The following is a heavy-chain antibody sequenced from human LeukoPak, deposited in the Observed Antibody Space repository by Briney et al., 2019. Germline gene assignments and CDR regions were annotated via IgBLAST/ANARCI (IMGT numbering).Heavy chain of an antibody. D-gene: IGHD4-17*01. CDR3: VRQAVSGDYGTAY. CDR2: INPAGSSS. J-gene: IGHJ4*02. Sequence: GVSLRLSCAASGFTFRNYWMHWVRHAPGKGLAWVSRINPAGSSSNYADSVKARFTMSRDNAKSMVYLQMDGLRAEDTAVFSCVRQAVSGDYGTAYWGRGGLVTVSS. V-gene: IGHV3-74*01. CDR1: GFTFRNYW.